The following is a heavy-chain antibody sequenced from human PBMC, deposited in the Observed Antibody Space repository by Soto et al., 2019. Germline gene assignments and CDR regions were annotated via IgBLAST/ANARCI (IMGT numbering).Heavy chain of an antibody. V-gene: IGHV4-31*11. CDR3: ATRAGNGFAP. J-gene: IGHJ5*02. Sequence: QVQLQESGPGLVKPSQTLSLTCVVSGGSISSGGYYWTWIRQHPGKGLEWIGYIDYTGSTYYNPSLTSRVTISVDTSKILFSLKLSSLAAAATAVYYCATRAGNGFAPWGQGTLVRASS. CDR2: IDYTGST. CDR1: GGSISSGGYY.